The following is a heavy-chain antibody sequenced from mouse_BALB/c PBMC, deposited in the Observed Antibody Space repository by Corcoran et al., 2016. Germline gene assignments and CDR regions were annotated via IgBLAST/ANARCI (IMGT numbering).Heavy chain of an antibody. J-gene: IGHJ3*01. Sequence: QIQLVQSGPELKKPGETVKISCKASGYTFTNYGMKWVKQAPGKGLKWMGWINTYTGEPTYADDFKGRFAFSLETSASTAYLQINNLKNEDTATYFCASGPSWFAYWGQGTLVTVSA. CDR1: GYTFTNYG. CDR3: ASGPSWFAY. V-gene: IGHV9-3-1*01. CDR2: INTYTGEP.